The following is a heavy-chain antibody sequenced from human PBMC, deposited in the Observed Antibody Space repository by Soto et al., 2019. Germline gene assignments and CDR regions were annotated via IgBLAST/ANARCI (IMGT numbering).Heavy chain of an antibody. D-gene: IGHD1-26*01. CDR3: FLGRSYYYYYGVDF. CDR2: IIDSGRDT. V-gene: IGHV3-23*01. Sequence: GGSLRLSCAASGFTFSSCAMGWVRQAPGKGLEWVSDIIDSGRDTYYADAVKGRFTISRDNSKGTLYLQMNSLRAEDTAVYYCFLGRSYYYYYGVDFWGQGSSVTVSS. CDR1: GFTFSSCA. J-gene: IGHJ6*02.